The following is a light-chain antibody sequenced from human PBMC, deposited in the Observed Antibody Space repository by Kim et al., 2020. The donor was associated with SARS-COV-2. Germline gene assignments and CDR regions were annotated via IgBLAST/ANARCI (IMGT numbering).Light chain of an antibody. J-gene: IGLJ3*02. CDR3: SSYTTSSTWV. CDR1: SRDVGGYDY. V-gene: IGLV2-14*03. CDR2: AVT. Sequence: QSLTISCTGTSRDVGGYDYVSWYQQHPGKAPKLMIYAVTKRPSGVSNRFTGSKSGNTASLTISGLQAEDEADYYCSSYTTSSTWVFGGGTKLTVL.